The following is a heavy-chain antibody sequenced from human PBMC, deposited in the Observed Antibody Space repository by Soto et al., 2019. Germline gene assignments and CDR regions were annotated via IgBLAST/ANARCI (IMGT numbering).Heavy chain of an antibody. J-gene: IGHJ4*02. V-gene: IGHV1-3*01. CDR2: INPGNGNT. Sequence: ASVKVSCKASGYTFTSYDINWVRQAPGQGLEWMGWINPGNGNTGYAQKFQGRVTITRDTSASTAYMELSSLRSEDTAVYYCARARTIFGVASTGYWGQGTLVTVSS. CDR3: ARARTIFGVASTGY. CDR1: GYTFTSYD. D-gene: IGHD3-3*01.